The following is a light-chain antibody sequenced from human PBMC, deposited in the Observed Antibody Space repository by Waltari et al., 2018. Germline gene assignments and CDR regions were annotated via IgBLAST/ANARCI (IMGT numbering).Light chain of an antibody. J-gene: IGKJ1*01. CDR3: HQYNDYATWA. Sequence: DIQMTQSPSTLSASVGDRVTITCRASRSVSNWVAWYQQKLGKAPKLLIYETSSLRRGVPSRFSVSGSGTEFTLTITSLQPDDVATYYCHQYNDYATWAFGQGTKVEVK. V-gene: IGKV1-5*03. CDR2: ETS. CDR1: RSVSNW.